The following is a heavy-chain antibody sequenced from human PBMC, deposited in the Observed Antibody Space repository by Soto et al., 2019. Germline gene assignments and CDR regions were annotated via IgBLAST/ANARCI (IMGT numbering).Heavy chain of an antibody. CDR1: GYTFTSYD. CDR3: ARGRGYYDSSGYYWLGS. V-gene: IGHV1-8*01. Sequence: QVQLVQSGAEVKKPGASVKVSCKASGYTFTSYDINWVRQATGQGLEWMGWMNPNSGNTGYAQKFQGRVTMTRNTSISTAYVELGSLRSEDTAVYYCARGRGYYDSSGYYWLGSWGQGNLVTVSS. D-gene: IGHD3-22*01. J-gene: IGHJ4*02. CDR2: MNPNSGNT.